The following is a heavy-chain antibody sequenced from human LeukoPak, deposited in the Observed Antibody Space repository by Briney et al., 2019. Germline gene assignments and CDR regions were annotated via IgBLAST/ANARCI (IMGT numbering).Heavy chain of an antibody. D-gene: IGHD2-2*01. Sequence: SETLSLTCTVSGGSISSYYWSWIRQPPGKGLEWIGYIYYSGSTNYNPSLKSRVTISVDTSKNQFSLKLSSVTAADTAVYYCARVDTVVVPAARFYYFDYWGQGTLVTVSS. CDR2: IYYSGST. V-gene: IGHV4-59*01. CDR3: ARVDTVVVPAARFYYFDY. J-gene: IGHJ4*02. CDR1: GGSISSYY.